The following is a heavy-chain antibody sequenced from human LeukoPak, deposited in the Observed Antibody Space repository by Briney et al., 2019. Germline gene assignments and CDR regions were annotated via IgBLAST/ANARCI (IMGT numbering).Heavy chain of an antibody. J-gene: IGHJ5*02. CDR3: ARQGSMTRGGYWLDP. CDR2: IHYTGRT. CDR1: GASINTTNFY. Sequence: KPSETLSPTCTVSGASINTTNFYWAWIRQPPGKGLESIGNIHYTGRTYSNASLNSRVTISVDTSKNQFSLKLTSVSAADTAVYYCARQGSMTRGGYWLDPWGRGTLVIVPS. V-gene: IGHV4-39*01. D-gene: IGHD3-10*01.